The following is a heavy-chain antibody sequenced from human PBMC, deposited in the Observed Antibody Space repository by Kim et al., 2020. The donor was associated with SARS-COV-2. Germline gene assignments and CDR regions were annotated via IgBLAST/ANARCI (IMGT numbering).Heavy chain of an antibody. J-gene: IGHJ6*02. CDR1: GGSISSGGYY. Sequence: SETLSLTCTVSGGSISSGGYYWSWIRQHPGKGLEWIGYIYYSGSTYYNPSLKSRVTISVDTSKNQFYLKLSSVTAADTAMYYCARGGNNIVVVPAARVHYYYGMDVWGQGTTVTVSS. V-gene: IGHV4-31*03. CDR2: IYYSGST. D-gene: IGHD2-2*01. CDR3: ARGGNNIVVVPAARVHYYYGMDV.